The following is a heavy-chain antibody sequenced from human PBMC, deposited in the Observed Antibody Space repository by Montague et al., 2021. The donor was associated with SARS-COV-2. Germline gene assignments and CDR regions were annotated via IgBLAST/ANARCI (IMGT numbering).Heavy chain of an antibody. CDR3: ARLGDGIVPSPILGPGPYYSFYYMDV. D-gene: IGHD2-2*02. V-gene: IGHV4-34*01. Sequence: SETLSLTCAVSGGSFSRYYWSWIRQPPGKGLEWIGEISQSGNTKYNPSLQSRVSISFDTSRNQFSLKVSSVTAADTAIYYCARLGDGIVPSPILGPGPYYSFYYMDVWGKGTTVTVSS. CDR2: ISQSGNT. J-gene: IGHJ6*03. CDR1: GGSFSRYY.